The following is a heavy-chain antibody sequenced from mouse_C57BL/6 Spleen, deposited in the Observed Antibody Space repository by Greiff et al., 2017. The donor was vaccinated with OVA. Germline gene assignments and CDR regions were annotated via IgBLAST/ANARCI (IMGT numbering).Heavy chain of an antibody. Sequence: VQLQQSGAELARPGASVKLSCKASGYTFTSYGISWVKQRTGQGLEWIGEIYPRSGNTYYNEKFKGKATLTADKSSSTAYMELRSLTSEDSAVYFCAREKVFITTYAMDYWGQGTSVTVSS. CDR3: AREKVFITTYAMDY. CDR2: IYPRSGNT. J-gene: IGHJ4*01. V-gene: IGHV1-81*01. CDR1: GYTFTSYG. D-gene: IGHD1-1*01.